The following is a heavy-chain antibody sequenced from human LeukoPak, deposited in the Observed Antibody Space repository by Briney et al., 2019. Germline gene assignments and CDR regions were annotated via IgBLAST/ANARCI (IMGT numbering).Heavy chain of an antibody. J-gene: IGHJ4*02. CDR3: ATGRSVRLAVAGAELDY. CDR1: GYTFTGYY. CDR2: INPNSGGT. V-gene: IGHV1-2*06. D-gene: IGHD6-19*01. Sequence: GASVKVSCKASGYTFTGYYIHWVRQAPGQGLEWMGRINPNSGGTNYAQKFQGRVTMTRGTSISTAYMELSRLRSDDTAVYYCATGRSVRLAVAGAELDYWGQGTLVTVSS.